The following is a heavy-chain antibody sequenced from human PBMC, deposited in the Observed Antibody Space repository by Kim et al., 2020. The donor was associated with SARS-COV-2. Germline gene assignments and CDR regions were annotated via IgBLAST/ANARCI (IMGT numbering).Heavy chain of an antibody. D-gene: IGHD3-9*01. Sequence: GRPAPGQRLEWKGWINAGKGNAKYSPKFQGRVTIARDTSASTAYMELSSLRSEDTAVYYCAGVMAPVLRYFAWPIMGDYNWFDPWGQGTLAT. CDR3: AGVMAPVLRYFAWPIMGDYNWFDP. J-gene: IGHJ5*02. CDR2: INAGKGNA. V-gene: IGHV1-3*01.